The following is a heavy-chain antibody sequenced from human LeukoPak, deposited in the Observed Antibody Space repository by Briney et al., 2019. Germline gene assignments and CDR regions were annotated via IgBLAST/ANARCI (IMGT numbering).Heavy chain of an antibody. Sequence: GALRLSCAASTFIFSDYAMTWVRQAPGKGLEWVSTISGGGDATYYAHSVKGRFAVSRDNSKNTLYLQMNSLRAEDTAVYYCAKGTLDIVVVPAAPKVYYFDYWGQGTLVTVSS. V-gene: IGHV3-23*01. CDR2: ISGGGDAT. D-gene: IGHD2-2*01. CDR3: AKGTLDIVVVPAAPKVYYFDY. CDR1: TFIFSDYA. J-gene: IGHJ4*02.